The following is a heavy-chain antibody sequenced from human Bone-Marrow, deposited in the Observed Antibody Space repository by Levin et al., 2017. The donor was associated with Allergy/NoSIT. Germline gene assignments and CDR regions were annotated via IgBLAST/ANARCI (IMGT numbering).Heavy chain of an antibody. Sequence: GASVKVSCKAFGFTFSLHGFVWVRQAPGQGLEWMGWISGYNGNTDYAQKLLGRISMTTDTSTSTTNMELRNLTSDDTAVYYCARLSYFESSGYYYPWGQGTLVTVSS. J-gene: IGHJ5*02. CDR3: ARLSYFESSGYYYP. D-gene: IGHD3-22*01. V-gene: IGHV1-18*01. CDR1: GFTFSLHG. CDR2: ISGYNGNT.